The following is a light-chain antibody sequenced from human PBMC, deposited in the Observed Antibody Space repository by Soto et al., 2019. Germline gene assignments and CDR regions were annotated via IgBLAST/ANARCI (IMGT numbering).Light chain of an antibody. V-gene: IGLV2-14*03. J-gene: IGLJ1*01. CDR3: SSYTPSSTPFV. CDR2: DVT. Sequence: QSVLTQPASVSGSPGQSITISCTGTSSDVGGYNFVSWYQHHPGKGPKLIIFDVTNRPSGVSNRFSGSKSGNTASLTISGLQAEDEAEYYCSSYTPSSTPFVFGTGTKLTVL. CDR1: SSDVGGYNF.